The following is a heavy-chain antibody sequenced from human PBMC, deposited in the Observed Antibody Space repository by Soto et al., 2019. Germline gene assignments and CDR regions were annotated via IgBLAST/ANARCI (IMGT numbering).Heavy chain of an antibody. CDR1: GYSFTSYW. CDR2: IYPGDSDT. D-gene: IGHD6-13*01. V-gene: IGHV5-51*01. J-gene: IGHJ6*02. Sequence: GESLKISCKGSGYSFTSYWIGWVRQMPGKGLEWMGIIYPGDSDTRYSPSFQGRVTISADKSISTAYLQWSSLKASDTAMYYCARAGYSSSWYWSTYYGMDVWGQGTTVTVSS. CDR3: ARAGYSSSWYWSTYYGMDV.